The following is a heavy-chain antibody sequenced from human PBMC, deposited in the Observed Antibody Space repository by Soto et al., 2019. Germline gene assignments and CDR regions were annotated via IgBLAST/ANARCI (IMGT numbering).Heavy chain of an antibody. V-gene: IGHV3-23*01. J-gene: IGHJ6*02. CDR3: AKAAAVAGAMYGLDV. CDR1: EFTFSTYG. Sequence: GGSLRLSCAASEFTFSTYGMSWVRQAPGKGLEWVSRISGSGGVTHYTDSVKGRFTISRDNSKNTLYLQMNSLRADDSAVYFCAKAAAVAGAMYGLDVWGQGTTVTVSS. D-gene: IGHD6-19*01. CDR2: ISGSGGVT.